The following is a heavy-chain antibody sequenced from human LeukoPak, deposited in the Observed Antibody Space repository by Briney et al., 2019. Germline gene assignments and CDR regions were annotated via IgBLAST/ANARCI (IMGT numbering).Heavy chain of an antibody. CDR3: ARGAIVVPDI. CDR2: IYYSGST. D-gene: IGHD3-22*01. Sequence: SETLSPICTVSGGSISSYYWSWIRQPPGKGLEWIGYIYYSGSTNYNPSLKSRVTISVDTSKNQFSLKLSSVTAADTAAYYCARGAIVVPDIWGQGTMVTVSS. CDR1: GGSISSYY. J-gene: IGHJ3*02. V-gene: IGHV4-59*01.